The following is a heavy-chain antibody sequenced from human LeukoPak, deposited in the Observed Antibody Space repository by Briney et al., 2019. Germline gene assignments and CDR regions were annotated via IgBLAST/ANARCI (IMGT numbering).Heavy chain of an antibody. V-gene: IGHV3-7*01. Sequence: GGSLRLSCAASGFTFRTYWMSWVRQAPGKGLEWVASIKRDASETYYVDSVKGRFTISRDNSKNTLYLQMNSLGAEDTAVYYCARSAAAGFSYYSYYLDVWGKGTTVTIFS. CDR2: IKRDASET. CDR3: ARSAAAGFSYYSYYLDV. CDR1: GFTFRTYW. J-gene: IGHJ6*03. D-gene: IGHD6-13*01.